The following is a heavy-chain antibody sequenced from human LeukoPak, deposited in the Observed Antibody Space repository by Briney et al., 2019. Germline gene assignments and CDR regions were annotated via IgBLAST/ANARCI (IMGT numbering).Heavy chain of an antibody. V-gene: IGHV4-31*03. Sequence: SETLSLTCTVSGGSISSGGYYWSWIRQHPGKGLEWIGYIYYSGSTYYNPSLKSRVTISVDTSKNQFSLKLSSVTAADTAVYYCARVTWIQLIDYWGQGTLVTVSS. J-gene: IGHJ4*02. CDR1: GGSISSGGYY. D-gene: IGHD5-18*01. CDR3: ARVTWIQLIDY. CDR2: IYYSGST.